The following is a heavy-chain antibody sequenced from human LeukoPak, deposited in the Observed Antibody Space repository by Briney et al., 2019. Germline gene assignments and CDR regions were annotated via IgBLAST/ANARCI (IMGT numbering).Heavy chain of an antibody. J-gene: IGHJ4*02. CDR1: GFTFSSYA. CDR2: ISGSGGST. D-gene: IGHD3-22*01. Sequence: GGSLRLSCAASGFTFSSYAMSWVRQAPGKGLEWVSAISGSGGSTYYADSVKGRFTISRDNSKNTLYLQMNSLRAEDTGVYYCEKDGRVTMIVVTRDFDYWGQGTLVTVSS. V-gene: IGHV3-23*01. CDR3: EKDGRVTMIVVTRDFDY.